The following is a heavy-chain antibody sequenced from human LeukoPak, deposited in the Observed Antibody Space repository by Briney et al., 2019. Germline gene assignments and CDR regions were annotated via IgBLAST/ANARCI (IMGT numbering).Heavy chain of an antibody. CDR3: ARRRMDV. CDR1: GFTFSSYS. CDR2: ISSSSSTI. J-gene: IGHJ6*03. Sequence: GWSLRLSCAASGFTFSSYSMNWVRQAPGKGLEGVSYISSSSSTIYYADSVKGRFTISRDNAKNSLYLQMNSLRAEDTAVYYCARRRMDVWGKGTTVTVSS. V-gene: IGHV3-48*04.